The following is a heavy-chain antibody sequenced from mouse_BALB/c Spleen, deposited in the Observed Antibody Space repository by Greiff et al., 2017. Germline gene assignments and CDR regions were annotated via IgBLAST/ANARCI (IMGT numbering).Heavy chain of an antibody. Sequence: EVQGVESGGGLVQPGGSRKFSCAASGFTFSSFGMHWVRQAPEKGLEWVAYISSGSSTIYYADTVKGRFTISRDNPKNTLFLQMTSLRSEDTAMYYCAREGLRGYYYAMDYWGQGTSVTVSS. V-gene: IGHV5-17*02. CDR3: AREGLRGYYYAMDY. CDR2: ISSGSSTI. CDR1: GFTFSSFG. J-gene: IGHJ4*01. D-gene: IGHD2-4*01.